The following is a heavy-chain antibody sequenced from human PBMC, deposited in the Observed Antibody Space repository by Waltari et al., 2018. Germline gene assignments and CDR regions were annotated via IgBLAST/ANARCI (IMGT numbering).Heavy chain of an antibody. CDR1: GFTFSSYW. V-gene: IGHV3-7*01. D-gene: IGHD3-3*01. CDR3: ARLKWSGYVDY. J-gene: IGHJ4*02. Sequence: VQLVASGGGLVQPGGSLRLSCAASGFTFSSYWMSWVRQTPGKGLEWVANIKPDGREKYYVDSVKGRFTISRDNAKNSLYLQINSLRVEDTAVYYCARLKWSGYVDYWGQGTLVTVSS. CDR2: IKPDGREK.